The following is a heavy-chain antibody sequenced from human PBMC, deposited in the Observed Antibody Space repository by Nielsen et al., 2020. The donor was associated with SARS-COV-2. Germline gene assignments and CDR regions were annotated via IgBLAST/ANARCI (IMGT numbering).Heavy chain of an antibody. CDR1: GFTFSSYW. CDR2: IKQDGSEK. J-gene: IGHJ4*02. V-gene: IGHV3-7*03. CDR3: ATVIGSNVLRYFDWAY. D-gene: IGHD3-9*01. Sequence: GESLKISCAASGFTFSSYWMSWVRQAPGKGLEWVANIKQDGSEKYYVDSVKGRFTISRDNAKNSLYLQMNSLRSEDTAVYYCATVIGSNVLRYFDWAYWGQGTLVTVSS.